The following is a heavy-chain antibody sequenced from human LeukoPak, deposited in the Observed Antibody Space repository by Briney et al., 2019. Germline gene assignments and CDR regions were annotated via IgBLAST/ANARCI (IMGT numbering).Heavy chain of an antibody. J-gene: IGHJ4*02. CDR2: IYYSGST. V-gene: IGHV4-31*03. D-gene: IGHD4-17*01. CDR3: ARSAQTVTTLLLGS. CDR1: GGAVSSGGYY. Sequence: SETLSLTCTVSGGAVSSGGYYWSWIRQHPGQGLEWIGYIYYSGSTYYNPSLQSRVTISVDTSKNQFSLKLSSVTAADTAVYYCARSAQTVTTLLLGSWGQGTLVTVSS.